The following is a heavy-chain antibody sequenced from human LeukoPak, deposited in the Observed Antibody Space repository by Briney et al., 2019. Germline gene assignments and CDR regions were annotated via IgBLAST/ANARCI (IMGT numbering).Heavy chain of an antibody. Sequence: ASVKVSCKASGYTFTSYAMHWVRQAPGQRLEWMGWINAGNGNTKYSQKLQGRVTMTTDTSTSTAYMELRSLRSDDTAVYYCAREGETGTLDYWGQGTLVTVSS. CDR2: INAGNGNT. CDR3: AREGETGTLDY. CDR1: GYTFTSYA. V-gene: IGHV1-3*01. D-gene: IGHD1/OR15-1a*01. J-gene: IGHJ4*02.